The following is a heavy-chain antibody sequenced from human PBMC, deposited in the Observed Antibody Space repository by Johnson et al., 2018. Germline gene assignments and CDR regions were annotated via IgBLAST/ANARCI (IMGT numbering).Heavy chain of an antibody. J-gene: IGHJ3*02. CDR1: GDSMNNYY. Sequence: QVQLQESGPGLVKPSETLSLTCIVSGDSMNNYYWTWLRQSPGKGLEWIGYIYYSGSATYNPSLKSRIIISVDTSQNQFSLTLRSVTAADTAIFYCARIIRGTTGRAFEIWGQGTMGTVSS. V-gene: IGHV4-59*01. CDR2: IYYSGSA. CDR3: ARIIRGTTGRAFEI. D-gene: IGHD1-26*01.